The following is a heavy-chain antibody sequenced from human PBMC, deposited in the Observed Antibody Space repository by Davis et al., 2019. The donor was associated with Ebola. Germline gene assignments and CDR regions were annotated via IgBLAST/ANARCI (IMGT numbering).Heavy chain of an antibody. V-gene: IGHV4-39*01. CDR3: ARHDPYCSGGSCYRWYFDF. CDR2: IYYSGRT. D-gene: IGHD2-15*01. Sequence: SETLSLTCTVSGGSISSSSYYWGWIRQPPGKGLEWIGSIYYSGRTDYNPSLKSRVTISADTSQKQFSLKLSSVTAADTAVYYCARHDPYCSGGSCYRWYFDFWGRGTLVTVSS. CDR1: GGSISSSSYY. J-gene: IGHJ2*01.